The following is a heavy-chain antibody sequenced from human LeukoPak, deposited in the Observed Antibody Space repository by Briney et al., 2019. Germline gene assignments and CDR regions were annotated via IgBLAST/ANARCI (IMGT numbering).Heavy chain of an antibody. CDR3: ARASSSWDRFDY. Sequence: GGSLRLSCAASGFTFDDYAMHWVRQAPGKGLEWVSGISWNSGSIGYADSVKGRFTISRDNAKNSLYLQMNSLRAEDTAVYYCARASSSWDRFDYWGQGTLVTVSS. CDR2: ISWNSGSI. D-gene: IGHD6-13*01. J-gene: IGHJ4*02. CDR1: GFTFDDYA. V-gene: IGHV3-9*01.